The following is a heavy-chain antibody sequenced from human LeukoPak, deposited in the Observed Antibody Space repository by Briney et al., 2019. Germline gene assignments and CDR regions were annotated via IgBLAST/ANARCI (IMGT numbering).Heavy chain of an antibody. CDR2: ISAYNGNT. D-gene: IGHD5-12*01. V-gene: IGHV1-2*02. J-gene: IGHJ4*02. CDR3: ARESQWLRSGPDY. CDR1: GNIFTGYY. Sequence: ASVKVSCKASGNIFTGYYLHWVRQAPGQGLEWMGWISAYNGNTNYAQKFQGRVTMTRDTSISTAYMELSRLRSDDTAVYYCARESQWLRSGPDYWGQGTLVTVSS.